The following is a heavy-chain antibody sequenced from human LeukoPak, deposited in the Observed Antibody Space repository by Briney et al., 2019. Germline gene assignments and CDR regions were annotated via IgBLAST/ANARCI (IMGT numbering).Heavy chain of an antibody. CDR2: INHSGST. D-gene: IGHD2-2*01. J-gene: IGHJ5*02. CDR1: GGSFRGYY. CDR3: ARGLRYYVVPASRFDP. V-gene: IGHV4-34*01. Sequence: SETLSLTCAVYGGSFRGYYWSWIRQPPGKGLEWIGEINHSGSTNYNPSLKSRVTISVDTSKNQFSLKLSSVTAADTAVYYCARGLRYYVVPASRFDPWGQGTLVTVSS.